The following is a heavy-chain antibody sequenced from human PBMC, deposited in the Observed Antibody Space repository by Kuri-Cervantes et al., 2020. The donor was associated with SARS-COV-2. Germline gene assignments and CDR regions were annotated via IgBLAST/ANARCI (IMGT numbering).Heavy chain of an antibody. CDR3: ARDPRYLARGGGFDY. Sequence: ESLKISCAVYGGSFSGYYWSWIRQPPGKGVEWIGGINHSGSTNYNPSLKSRVTISVDTSKNQFSLKLSSVTAADTAVYYCARDPRYLARGGGFDYWGQGTLVTVSS. CDR1: GGSFSGYY. J-gene: IGHJ4*02. V-gene: IGHV4-34*01. D-gene: IGHD1-14*01. CDR2: INHSGST.